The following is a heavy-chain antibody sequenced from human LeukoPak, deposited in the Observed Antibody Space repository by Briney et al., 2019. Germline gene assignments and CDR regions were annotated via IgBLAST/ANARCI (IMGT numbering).Heavy chain of an antibody. CDR1: GFTFSSFA. Sequence: PGGSLRLSCAASGFTFSSFAMTWVRQAPGKGLEWVSLISGSGPTTYYVDSGKGRFTISRDNSKNTLYLQMNSLRVEDTAVYYCAKGHSSNYYGGWFDPWGQGTLVTVSS. J-gene: IGHJ5*02. CDR2: ISGSGPTT. CDR3: AKGHSSNYYGGWFDP. V-gene: IGHV3-23*01. D-gene: IGHD1-26*01.